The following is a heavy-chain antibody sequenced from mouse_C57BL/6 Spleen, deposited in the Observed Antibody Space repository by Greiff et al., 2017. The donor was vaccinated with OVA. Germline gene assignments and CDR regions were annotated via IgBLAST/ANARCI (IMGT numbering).Heavy chain of an antibody. CDR3: ARGDGNYGAMDY. Sequence: EVKLMESEGGLVQPGSSMKLSCTASGFTFSDYYMAWVRQVPEKGLEWVANINYDGSSTYYLDSLKSRFIISRDNAKNILYLQMSSLKSEDTATYYCARGDGNYGAMDYWGQGTSVTVSS. J-gene: IGHJ4*01. D-gene: IGHD2-1*01. CDR1: GFTFSDYY. CDR2: INYDGSST. V-gene: IGHV5-16*01.